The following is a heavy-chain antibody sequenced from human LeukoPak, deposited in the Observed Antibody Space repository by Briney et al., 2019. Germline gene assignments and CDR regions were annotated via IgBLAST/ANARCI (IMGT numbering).Heavy chain of an antibody. CDR1: GYTFTGYY. Sequence: GASVKVSCKASGYTFTGYYMHWVRQAPGQGLEWMGWINPNSGGTNYAQTFQGRVTMTRDTSISTAYMELSRLRSDDTAVYYCARDHGYCSSTSCYNAFDIWGQGTMVTVSS. CDR2: INPNSGGT. CDR3: ARDHGYCSSTSCYNAFDI. D-gene: IGHD2-2*02. V-gene: IGHV1-2*02. J-gene: IGHJ3*02.